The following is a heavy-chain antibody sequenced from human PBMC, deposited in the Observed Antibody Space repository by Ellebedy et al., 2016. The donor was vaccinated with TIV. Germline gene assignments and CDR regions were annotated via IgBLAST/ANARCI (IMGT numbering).Heavy chain of an antibody. V-gene: IGHV3-23*01. CDR3: ARGGSYYGSGSYQKALDY. CDR2: INGDGDFT. D-gene: IGHD3-10*01. Sequence: GESLKISXAASGFTFSGYSMNWVRQAPGKGLEWVSAINGDGDFTYYADSVKGRFTISRDNSESTLYLQMSSLRSEDTAVYYCARGGSYYGSGSYQKALDYWGQGTLVTVSS. CDR1: GFTFSGYS. J-gene: IGHJ4*02.